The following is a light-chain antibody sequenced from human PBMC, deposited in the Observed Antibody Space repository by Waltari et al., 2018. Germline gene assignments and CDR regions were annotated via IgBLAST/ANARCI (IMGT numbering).Light chain of an antibody. CDR3: SAWDRSLSAWV. CDR1: SNNVGHEG. CDR2: RNN. V-gene: IGLV10-54*04. J-gene: IGLJ3*02. Sequence: QSGLTQSPSVSKGLRQTATLTCTGDSNNVGHEGAAWVQQYHGHPPKLLSDRNNNRPTGISERFSASSSGDTASLTMSGLQPEDDADYYCSAWDRSLSAWVFGGGTKLTVL.